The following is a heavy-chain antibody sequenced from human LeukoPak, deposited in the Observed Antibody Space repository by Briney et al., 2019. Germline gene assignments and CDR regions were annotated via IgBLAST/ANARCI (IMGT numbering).Heavy chain of an antibody. D-gene: IGHD3-22*01. J-gene: IGHJ6*03. Sequence: SETLSLTCTVSGGSISSYYWSWIRQPPGKGLEWIGYIYYSGSTNYNPSLKSRVTISVDTSKNQFSLKLSSVTAADTAVYYCARHVKDYYDSSGYYWIRYYYYMDVWGKGTTVTISS. CDR1: GGSISSYY. CDR2: IYYSGST. CDR3: ARHVKDYYDSSGYYWIRYYYYMDV. V-gene: IGHV4-59*08.